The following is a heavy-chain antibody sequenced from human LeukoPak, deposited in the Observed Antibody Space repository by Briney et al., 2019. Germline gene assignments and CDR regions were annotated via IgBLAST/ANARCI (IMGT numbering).Heavy chain of an antibody. CDR1: GGSISSGGYY. D-gene: IGHD3-3*01. J-gene: IGHJ5*02. Sequence: PSETLSLTCTVSGGSISSGGYYWSWIRQHPGKGLEWIGYIYYSGSTYYNPSLKSRVTISVDTSKNQFSLKLSSVTAADTAVYYCARAGGNDVLRFLEWLYLWWFDPWGQGTLVTVSS. CDR2: IYYSGST. CDR3: ARAGGNDVLRFLEWLYLWWFDP. V-gene: IGHV4-31*03.